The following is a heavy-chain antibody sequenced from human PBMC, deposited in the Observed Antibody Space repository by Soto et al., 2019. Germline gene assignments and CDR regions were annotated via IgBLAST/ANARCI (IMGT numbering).Heavy chain of an antibody. D-gene: IGHD5-18*01. V-gene: IGHV3-30-3*01. Sequence: VQLVESGGGVVQPGRSLRLSCAASGFTFSSYAMHWVRQAPGKGLEWVAVISYDGSNKYYADSVKGRFTISRDNSKNTLYLQMNSLRAEDTAVYYCARSTDTAMVKDYWGQGTLVTVSS. CDR3: ARSTDTAMVKDY. CDR1: GFTFSSYA. CDR2: ISYDGSNK. J-gene: IGHJ4*02.